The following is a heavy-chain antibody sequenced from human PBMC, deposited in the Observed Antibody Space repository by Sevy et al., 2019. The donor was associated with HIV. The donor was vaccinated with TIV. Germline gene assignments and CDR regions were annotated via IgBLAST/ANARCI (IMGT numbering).Heavy chain of an antibody. V-gene: IGHV3-15*01. CDR3: TTGGGSITVAGTTFDY. J-gene: IGHJ4*02. CDR1: GFNFNNTW. D-gene: IGHD6-19*01. CDR2: VKSEVVGGTR. Sequence: GGSLRLSCATSGFNFNNTWMSWVRQAPGKGLEWVGRVKSEVVGGTRDYAAPVRGRFTMSRDDSRRKLYLQMATLTAEDTAVYYCTTGGGSITVAGTTFDYWGQGTQVTVSS.